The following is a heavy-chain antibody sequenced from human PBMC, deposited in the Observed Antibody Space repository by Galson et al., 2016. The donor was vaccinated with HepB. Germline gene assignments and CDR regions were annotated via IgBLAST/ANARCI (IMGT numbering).Heavy chain of an antibody. J-gene: IGHJ4*02. CDR3: TTWLSRHFDY. Sequence: LRLSCAASGFTFRHYALSWVRRAPGKGLEWVSHIDGPTPNTHYADSVRGRFSIYRDKSRDTLFLQMDSLTAEDSAIYYFTTWLSRHFDYWGQGTRVTVSS. CDR2: IDGPTPNT. CDR1: GFTFRHYA. D-gene: IGHD6-19*01. V-gene: IGHV3-23*01.